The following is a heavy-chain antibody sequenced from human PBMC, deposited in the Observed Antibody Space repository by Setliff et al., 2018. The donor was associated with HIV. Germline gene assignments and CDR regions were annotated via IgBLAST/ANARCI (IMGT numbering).Heavy chain of an antibody. CDR1: GGSISSHY. CDR3: ARGLRVYDSSCYYYRDYYYYYMDV. J-gene: IGHJ6*03. V-gene: IGHV4-59*11. D-gene: IGHD3-22*01. Sequence: PSETLSLTCTVSGGSISSHYWGWIRQPPGKGLEWNGYSYDSGSTNYNPSLKSRVTISVDTSKNQYSLKLSSVTAADTAVYYCARGLRVYDSSCYYYRDYYYYYMDVWGKGTTVTVSS. CDR2: SYDSGST.